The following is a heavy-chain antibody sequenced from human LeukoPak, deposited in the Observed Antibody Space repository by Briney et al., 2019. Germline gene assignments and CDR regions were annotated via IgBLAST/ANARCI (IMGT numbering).Heavy chain of an antibody. CDR3: ARARRDGYNSFSFDY. CDR1: GGTFSSYT. V-gene: IGHV1-69*02. Sequence: GASVKVSCKASGGTFSSYTISWVRQAPGQGLEWMGRIIPILGMANYAQKFQGRVTITADKSTSTAYMELSSLRSEDTAVYYCARARRDGYNSFSFDYWGQGTLVTVSS. J-gene: IGHJ4*02. D-gene: IGHD5-24*01. CDR2: IIPILGMA.